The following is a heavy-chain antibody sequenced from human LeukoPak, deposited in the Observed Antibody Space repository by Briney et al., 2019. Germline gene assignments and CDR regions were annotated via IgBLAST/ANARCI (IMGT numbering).Heavy chain of an antibody. Sequence: GGSLRLSCAASGFTFSSYRMNWVRQAPGKGLEWVSSISSSSSYIYYADSVKGRFTISRDNAKNSLYLQMNSLRAEDTAVYYCARSSLTYYYDSSGYYDLDYFDYWGQGTLVTVSS. D-gene: IGHD3-22*01. J-gene: IGHJ4*02. V-gene: IGHV3-21*01. CDR2: ISSSSSYI. CDR3: ARSSLTYYYDSSGYYDLDYFDY. CDR1: GFTFSSYR.